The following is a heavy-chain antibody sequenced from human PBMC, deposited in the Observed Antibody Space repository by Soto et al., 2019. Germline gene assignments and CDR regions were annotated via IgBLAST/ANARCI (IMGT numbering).Heavy chain of an antibody. CDR1: GFTFSSYS. Sequence: GGSLRLSCAASGFTFSSYSMNWVRQAPGKGLEWVSSISSSSSYIYYADSVKGRFTISRDNAKNSLYLQMNSLRAEDTAVYYCARDLAYCGGDCYFAEYFQHWGQGTLVTVSS. J-gene: IGHJ1*01. CDR3: ARDLAYCGGDCYFAEYFQH. V-gene: IGHV3-21*01. CDR2: ISSSSSYI. D-gene: IGHD2-21*02.